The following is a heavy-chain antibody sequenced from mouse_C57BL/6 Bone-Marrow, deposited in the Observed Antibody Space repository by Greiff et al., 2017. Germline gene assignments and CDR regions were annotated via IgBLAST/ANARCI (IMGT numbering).Heavy chain of an antibody. J-gene: IGHJ4*01. CDR2: SRNKANDYTT. CDR1: GFTFSDFY. D-gene: IGHD4-1*02. V-gene: IGHV7-1*01. CDR3: ARDAEGQLGRWAMDY. Sequence: EVKLMESGGGLVQSGRSLRLSCATSGFTFSDFYMEWVRQAPGKGLEWIAASRNKANDYTTEYSASVKGRFIVSRDTSQSILYLQMNALRAEDTAIYDCARDAEGQLGRWAMDYWGQGTSVTVSS.